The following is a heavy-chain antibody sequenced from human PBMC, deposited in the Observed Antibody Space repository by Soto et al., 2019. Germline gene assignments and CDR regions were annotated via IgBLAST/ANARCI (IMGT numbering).Heavy chain of an antibody. V-gene: IGHV1-2*02. CDR2: IKPNRGGT. D-gene: IGHD3-10*01. CDR3: ARGFYGSEYYAMDV. CDR1: GYTFAGYS. J-gene: IGHJ6*02. Sequence: ASVKVSCKASGYTFAGYSIHWVRQAPGQGLEWMGWIKPNRGGTNFAQKFQGRVTLTGDTSISTAYMEMSGLRSDDTALYYGARGFYGSEYYAMDVWGQGTTVTVSS.